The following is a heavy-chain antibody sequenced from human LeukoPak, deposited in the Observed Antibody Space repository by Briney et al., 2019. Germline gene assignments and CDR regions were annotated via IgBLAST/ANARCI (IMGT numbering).Heavy chain of an antibody. Sequence: GESLKISCKGSGYSFTSYWIGWVRQMPGKGLEWMGVIYPGDSDTRYSPSFKGQVTISAYTSISTAYLQWSSLKASDTAMYYCARVGMGYCSSTSCPRLYYYYYMDVWGKGTTVTVSS. CDR2: IYPGDSDT. J-gene: IGHJ6*03. CDR3: ARVGMGYCSSTSCPRLYYYYYMDV. V-gene: IGHV5-51*01. D-gene: IGHD2-2*01. CDR1: GYSFTSYW.